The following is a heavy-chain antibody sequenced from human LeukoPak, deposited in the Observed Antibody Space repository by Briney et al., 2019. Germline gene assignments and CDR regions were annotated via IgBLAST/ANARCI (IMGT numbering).Heavy chain of an antibody. CDR1: EFTVSRDY. J-gene: IGHJ4*02. CDR2: IFSNGDT. D-gene: IGHD5-24*01. V-gene: IGHV3-53*01. CDR3: TRDQMNY. Sequence: GESLRLSCTASEFTVSRDYMLWVRQAPGKGLEWVSLIFSNGDTHYADSVKGRFTISRDTSKNTVSLQMNSLRVEDTAMYYCTRDQMNYWGQGTLVTVSP.